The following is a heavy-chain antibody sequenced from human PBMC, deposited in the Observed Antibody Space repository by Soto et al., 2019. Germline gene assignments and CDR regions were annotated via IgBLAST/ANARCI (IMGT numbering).Heavy chain of an antibody. CDR2: ISGSGGST. J-gene: IGHJ6*02. CDR3: AKELRPDYLYGMDV. V-gene: IGHV3-23*01. Sequence: HPGGSLRLSCAASGFTFSSYAMSWVRQAPGKGLEWVSAISGSGGSTYYADSVKGRFTISRDNSKNTLYLQMNSLRAEDTAVYYCAKELRPDYLYGMDVWGQGTTVTVSS. D-gene: IGHD3-16*01. CDR1: GFTFSSYA.